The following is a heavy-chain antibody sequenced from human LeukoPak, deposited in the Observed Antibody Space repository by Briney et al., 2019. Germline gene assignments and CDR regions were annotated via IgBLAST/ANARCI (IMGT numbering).Heavy chain of an antibody. Sequence: HPGGSLRLSCAVSGFTFRTYVVGWGRQARGEGVECVSSIKGGGGDPFYADCVRGRFTISRDKYKNTLYLQLSSLRAEDTAAYFCAQGGHAFNPFYYWGQGTLVTVSS. J-gene: IGHJ4*02. D-gene: IGHD2-2*01. CDR1: GFTFRTYV. V-gene: IGHV3-23*01. CDR2: IKGGGGDP. CDR3: AQGGHAFNPFYY.